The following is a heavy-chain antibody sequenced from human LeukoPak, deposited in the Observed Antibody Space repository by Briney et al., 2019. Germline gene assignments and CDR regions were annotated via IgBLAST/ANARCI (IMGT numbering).Heavy chain of an antibody. Sequence: PSETLSLTCAVYGGSFSGYYWSWIRQPPGKGLEWIGEINHSGSTNYNPSLKSRVTISVDTSKNQFSLKLSSVTAADTAVYYCASAEPDYYDSSGYYYSWGQGTLVTVSS. CDR1: GGSFSGYY. J-gene: IGHJ4*02. CDR2: INHSGST. D-gene: IGHD3-22*01. V-gene: IGHV4-34*01. CDR3: ASAEPDYYDSSGYYYS.